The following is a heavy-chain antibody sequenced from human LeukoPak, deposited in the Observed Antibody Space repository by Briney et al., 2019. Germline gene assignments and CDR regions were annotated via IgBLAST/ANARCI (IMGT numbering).Heavy chain of an antibody. J-gene: IGHJ4*02. D-gene: IGHD4-23*01. CDR3: AKSLDYGGNRARLDF. CDR2: VSGSGSTP. Sequence: PGGSLRLSCAASGFTFSTYGMNWARQAPGKGLEWVSAVSGSGSTPYYPRSVKGRFTGSSDNSKNTLYLQLNSLRVDDTAVYYCAKSLDYGGNRARLDFWGQGTLVTVSA. CDR1: GFTFSTYG. V-gene: IGHV3-23*01.